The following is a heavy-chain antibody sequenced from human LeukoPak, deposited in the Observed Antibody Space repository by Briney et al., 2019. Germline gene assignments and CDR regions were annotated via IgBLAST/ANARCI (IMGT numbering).Heavy chain of an antibody. J-gene: IGHJ6*03. D-gene: IGHD6-13*01. V-gene: IGHV3-66*02. CDR1: GFTVSSNY. Sequence: GSLRLSCAASGFTVSSNYMSWVRQAPGKGLEWVSVIYSGGSTYYADSVKGRFTISRDNSKNTLYLQMNSLRAEDTAVYYCASSSWYYYYYMDVWGKGTTVTVSS. CDR2: IYSGGST. CDR3: ASSSWYYYYYMDV.